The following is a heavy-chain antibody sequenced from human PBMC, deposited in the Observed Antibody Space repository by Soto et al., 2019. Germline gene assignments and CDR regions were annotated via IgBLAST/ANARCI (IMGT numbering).Heavy chain of an antibody. V-gene: IGHV3-66*01. D-gene: IGHD6-19*01. CDR2: IYSGGST. Sequence: GGSLRLSCAASGFTVSSNHMNWVRQAPGKGLEWVSIIYSGGSTDYGDSVKGRFTISRDNSKNTVYLQMSRLRADDTAVYYCATLYSSDWPSQSDSWGQGTLVTVSS. CDR1: GFTVSSNH. J-gene: IGHJ4*02. CDR3: ATLYSSDWPSQSDS.